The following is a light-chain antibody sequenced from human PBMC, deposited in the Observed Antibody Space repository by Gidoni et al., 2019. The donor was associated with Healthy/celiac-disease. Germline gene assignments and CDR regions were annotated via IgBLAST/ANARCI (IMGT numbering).Light chain of an antibody. Sequence: QSALTQPASVSGSPGQSITSSCTGTSSDVGGYNYVSWYQQHPGKAPKLMIYDVSNRPSVVSNRFSGSKSGNTVSLTISGLQAEDEADYYCSSYTSSSTYVFGTGTKVTVL. CDR3: SSYTSSSTYV. CDR1: SSDVGGYNY. J-gene: IGLJ1*01. CDR2: DVS. V-gene: IGLV2-14*01.